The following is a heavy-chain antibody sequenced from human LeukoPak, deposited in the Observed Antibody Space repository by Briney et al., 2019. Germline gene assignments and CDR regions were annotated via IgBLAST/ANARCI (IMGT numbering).Heavy chain of an antibody. CDR2: ITGSGGST. CDR3: ARELFDFDN. V-gene: IGHV3-23*01. D-gene: IGHD3-10*01. CDR1: GFTFSSYA. Sequence: GGSLRLSCAASGFTFSSYAMTWVRQAPGKGLEWASEITGSGGSTYYADSVKGRFTISRDNSRNTLYLQMNSLRAEDTAVYYCARELFDFDNWGRGTMVTVSS. J-gene: IGHJ4*02.